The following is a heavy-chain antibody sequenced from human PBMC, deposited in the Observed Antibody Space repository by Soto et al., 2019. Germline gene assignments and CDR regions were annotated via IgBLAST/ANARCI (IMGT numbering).Heavy chain of an antibody. Sequence: GGSLRLSCAASGFTFSSYSMNWVRQAPGKGLEWVSYISSSSSTIYYADSVKGRFTISRDNAKNSLYLQMNSLRAEDTAVYYWARAVGQQPLPHLDYWGQGTLVTVSS. D-gene: IGHD6-13*01. CDR2: ISSSSSTI. CDR3: ARAVGQQPLPHLDY. CDR1: GFTFSSYS. J-gene: IGHJ4*02. V-gene: IGHV3-48*01.